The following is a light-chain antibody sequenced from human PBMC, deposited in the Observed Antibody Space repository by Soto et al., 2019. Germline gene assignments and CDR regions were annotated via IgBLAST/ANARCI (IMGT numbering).Light chain of an antibody. CDR2: GAS. CDR1: QIVSSTY. V-gene: IGKV3-20*01. CDR3: QQYDVTPPNT. Sequence: EIVLTQSPGTLSLSPGERATLSFRAIQIVSSTYLAWFQQKPGQAPRLLIYGASTRATGIPDRFSGSGSGTDFTLTISGLEPEDFAFYYCQQYDVTPPNTFGGGTKVDI. J-gene: IGKJ4*01.